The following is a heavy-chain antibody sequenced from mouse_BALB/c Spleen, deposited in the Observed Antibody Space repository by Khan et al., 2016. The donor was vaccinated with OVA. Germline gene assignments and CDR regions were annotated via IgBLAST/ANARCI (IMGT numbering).Heavy chain of an antibody. CDR2: IYPGSGYI. J-gene: IGHJ3*01. CDR1: AYTFTDFL. D-gene: IGHD3-2*02. CDR3: ARAGYGGFAH. V-gene: IGHV1-77*01. Sequence: QVQLKESGPELVKPGASVKMSCKTSAYTFTDFLISWLKQRPGQGLEWIGEIYPGSGYIYYNEKFKGKATLTSDKSSNTAYMQLSSLTSEDSAVYFCARAGYGGFAHWGQGTLVTVSA.